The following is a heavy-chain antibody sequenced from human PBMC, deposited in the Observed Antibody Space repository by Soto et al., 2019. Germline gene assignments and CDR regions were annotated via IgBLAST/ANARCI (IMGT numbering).Heavy chain of an antibody. CDR3: AREMYTTRGSPFDY. D-gene: IGHD3-16*01. J-gene: IGHJ4*02. V-gene: IGHV1-46*01. CDR1: GYPFTSYY. CDR2: INPSSGST. Sequence: ASVKVSCKXSGYPFTSYYVHWVRQAPGQGLEWMGIINPSSGSTSYAQKFQGRVTMTRDTSTSTVYMEVSSLRSEDTAVYYCAREMYTTRGSPFDYWCQRTLVTVAS.